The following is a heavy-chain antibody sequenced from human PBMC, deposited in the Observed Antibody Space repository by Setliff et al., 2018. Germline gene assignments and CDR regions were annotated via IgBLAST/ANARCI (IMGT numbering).Heavy chain of an antibody. Sequence: ASVKVSCKASGYTFTSYGFSWVRQAPGQGLEWMGWISAYNGNTNYGQKYQGRVTMTTDTSTNTVYMELRSLRSDDTAVYFCVREYSGGGLMWGQGTMVTISS. D-gene: IGHD6-19*01. CDR3: VREYSGGGLM. CDR2: ISAYNGNT. CDR1: GYTFTSYG. V-gene: IGHV1-18*01. J-gene: IGHJ3*01.